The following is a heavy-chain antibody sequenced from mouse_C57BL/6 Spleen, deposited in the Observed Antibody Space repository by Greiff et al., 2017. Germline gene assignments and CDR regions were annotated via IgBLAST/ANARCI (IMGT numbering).Heavy chain of an antibody. CDR1: GFNIKDDY. V-gene: IGHV14-4*01. CDR3: TTSPFDY. CDR2: IDPENGDT. Sequence: EVKLQESGAELVRPGASVKLSCTASGFNIKDDYMHWVKQRPEQGLEWIGWIDPENGDTEYASKFQGKATITADTSSNTAYLQLSSLTSADTAVYYCTTSPFDYWGQGTTLTVSS. J-gene: IGHJ2*01.